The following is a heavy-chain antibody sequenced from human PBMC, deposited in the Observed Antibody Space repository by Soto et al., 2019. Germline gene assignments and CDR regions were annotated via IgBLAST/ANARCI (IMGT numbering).Heavy chain of an antibody. Sequence: QLQLQESGPGLVKPSETLSLTCTVSGGSISSSSYYWGWIRQPPGKGLEWIGSIYYSGSTYYNPSLKSRVTISVDTSKNHFSLKLSSVTAADTAMYYCARHVDQALVYPPPYWFDPWGQGTLVTVSS. CDR3: ARHVDQALVYPPPYWFDP. V-gene: IGHV4-39*01. J-gene: IGHJ5*02. CDR1: GGSISSSSYY. D-gene: IGHD1-20*01. CDR2: IYYSGST.